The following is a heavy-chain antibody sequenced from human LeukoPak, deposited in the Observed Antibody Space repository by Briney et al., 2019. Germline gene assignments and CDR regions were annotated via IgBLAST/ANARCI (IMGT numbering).Heavy chain of an antibody. J-gene: IGHJ4*02. CDR3: ARISVYDSSGSALDY. V-gene: IGHV1-18*01. Sequence: ASVKVSCKASGYTFTSYGISWVRQAPGQGLEWMGWISAYNGNTNYAQKLQGRVTMTTDTSTSTAYMELRSLRSDDTAVYYCARISVYDSSGSALDYWGLGTPVTVSS. CDR1: GYTFTSYG. CDR2: ISAYNGNT. D-gene: IGHD3-22*01.